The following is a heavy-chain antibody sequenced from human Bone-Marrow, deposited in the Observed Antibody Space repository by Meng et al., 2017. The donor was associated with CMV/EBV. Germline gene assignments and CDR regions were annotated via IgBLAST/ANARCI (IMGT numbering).Heavy chain of an antibody. CDR1: GYTFTGYY. D-gene: IGHD2-2*02. CDR2: ISAYNGNT. Sequence: ASVKVSCKASGYTFTGYYMHWVRQAPGQGLEWMGWISAYNGNTNYAQKLQGRVTMTTDTSTSTAYMELRSLRSDDTAVYYCARDVIVVVPAAIEVYYYGMDVWGQGTTVTVSS. V-gene: IGHV1-18*04. J-gene: IGHJ6*02. CDR3: ARDVIVVVPAAIEVYYYGMDV.